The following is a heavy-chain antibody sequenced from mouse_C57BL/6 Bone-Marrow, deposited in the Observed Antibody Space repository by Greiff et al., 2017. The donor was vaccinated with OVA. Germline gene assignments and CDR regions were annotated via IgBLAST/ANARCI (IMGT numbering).Heavy chain of an antibody. CDR2: ISSGGSYT. V-gene: IGHV5-6*02. J-gene: IGHJ2*01. D-gene: IGHD1-1*01. CDR1: GFTFSSYG. Sequence: DVMLVESGGDLVKPGGSLKLSCAASGFTFSSYGMSWVRQTPDKRLEWVATISSGGSYTYYPDSVKGRFTISRDNAKNTLYLQMSSLKSEDTAMYYCARRGTVPFDYWGQGTTLTVAS. CDR3: ARRGTVPFDY.